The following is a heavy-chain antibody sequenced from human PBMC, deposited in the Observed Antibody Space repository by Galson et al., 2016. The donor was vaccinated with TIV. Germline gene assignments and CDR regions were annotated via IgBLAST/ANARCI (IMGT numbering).Heavy chain of an antibody. V-gene: IGHV3-7*04. Sequence: SLRLSCAASGFTFSSYWMSWVRQAPGKGLEWVANIKQAGSVRYYVDSVKGRFTISRDNAKNSLYLQMNSLRAEDTAVYYCAGKAVDSWGQGTLVTVSS. CDR3: AGKAVDS. CDR2: IKQAGSVR. J-gene: IGHJ4*02. CDR1: GFTFSSYW. D-gene: IGHD6-19*01.